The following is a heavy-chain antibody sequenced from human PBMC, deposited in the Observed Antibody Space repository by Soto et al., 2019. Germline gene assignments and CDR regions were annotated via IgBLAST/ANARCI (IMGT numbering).Heavy chain of an antibody. V-gene: IGHV3-23*01. Sequence: EVQLLESGGGLVQPGGSLRLSCAASGFTFSSYAMSWVRQAPGKGLEWVSAISGSGGSTYYADSVKGRFTISRDNSKNTLYQQLNSLRAEDTAVYDCAKDVLRYFDWLLPNHDTDACDIWGQGTMVTVSS. CDR1: GFTFSSYA. J-gene: IGHJ3*02. D-gene: IGHD3-9*01. CDR2: ISGSGGST. CDR3: AKDVLRYFDWLLPNHDTDACDI.